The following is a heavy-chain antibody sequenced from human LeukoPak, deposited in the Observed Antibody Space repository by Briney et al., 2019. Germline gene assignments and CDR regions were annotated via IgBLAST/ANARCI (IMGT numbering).Heavy chain of an antibody. Sequence: ASVKVSCKASGYTFTSYYMSWVRQAPGQGLEWMGIINPSGGGTSYAQKFQGRVTITADKSTSTAYMELSSLRSEDTAVYYCAGGWDGYIDYWGQGTLVTVSS. J-gene: IGHJ4*02. D-gene: IGHD1-26*01. V-gene: IGHV1-46*01. CDR3: AGGWDGYIDY. CDR2: INPSGGGT. CDR1: GYTFTSYY.